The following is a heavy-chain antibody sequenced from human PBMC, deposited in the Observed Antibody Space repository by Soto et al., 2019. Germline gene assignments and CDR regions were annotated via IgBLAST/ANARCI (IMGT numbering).Heavy chain of an antibody. CDR2: INPYNGNT. D-gene: IGHD1-26*01. J-gene: IGHJ5*02. CDR3: ARDPVGGNWFDP. Sequence: QVQLVQCAAEVKKPGASVKVSCKASGYTFTSYGISWVRQAPGQGLEWMGWINPYNGNTNYAQKLQGRVTMTTDTSTSTAYMELRCLRSDDTAVYYCARDPVGGNWFDPWGQGTLVTVSS. V-gene: IGHV1-18*01. CDR1: GYTFTSYG.